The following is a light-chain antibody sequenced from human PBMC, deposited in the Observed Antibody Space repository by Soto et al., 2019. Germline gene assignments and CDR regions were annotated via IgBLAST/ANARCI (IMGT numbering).Light chain of an antibody. J-gene: IGLJ1*01. CDR2: EVT. V-gene: IGLV2-14*01. Sequence: LTRPSSVSGSPGQSITISCTVTSSDVGAYNFVSWYQFHPGRAPKLIIYEVTIRPSGVSNRFSGSKSGNTASLTISGLQAEDEADYYCSSYTTSAPYVFGSGTKVTVL. CDR3: SSYTTSAPYV. CDR1: SSDVGAYNF.